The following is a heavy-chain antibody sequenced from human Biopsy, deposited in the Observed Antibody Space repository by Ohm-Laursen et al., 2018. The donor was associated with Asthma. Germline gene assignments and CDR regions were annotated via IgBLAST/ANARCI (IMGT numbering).Heavy chain of an antibody. Sequence: LSLTCAASGFSFSNFAIHWVRQAPGKGLEWVGVISKDASTQDYADSVKGRFTMARDNSKNMLDLQMNSLREEDTAVYYCVRDGTDDAFDIWGQGTVVSVSS. CDR1: GFSFSNFA. V-gene: IGHV3-30*01. CDR3: VRDGTDDAFDI. J-gene: IGHJ3*02. D-gene: IGHD1-1*01. CDR2: ISKDASTQ.